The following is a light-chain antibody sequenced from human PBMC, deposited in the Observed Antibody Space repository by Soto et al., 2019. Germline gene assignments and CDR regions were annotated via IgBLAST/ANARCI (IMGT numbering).Light chain of an antibody. Sequence: EIVMTQSPATLSVSPGERATLSCRASQSVSSNLAWHQQKPGQAPRLLIYSASTRATGTPARFSGSGSGTEFTLTISSLLSEDIAVYYCQQYVIWPITFGQGTRLEIK. CDR3: QQYVIWPIT. CDR1: QSVSSN. J-gene: IGKJ5*01. V-gene: IGKV3-15*01. CDR2: SAS.